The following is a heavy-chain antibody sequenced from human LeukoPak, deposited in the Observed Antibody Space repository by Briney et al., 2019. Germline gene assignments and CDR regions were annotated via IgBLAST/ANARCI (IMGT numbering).Heavy chain of an antibody. J-gene: IGHJ4*02. V-gene: IGHV1-69*06. CDR3: ARKGNWDRIPGEFHYYFDY. Sequence: SVKVSCKASGYTFTGYYMHWVRQAPGQGLEWMGGIIPIFGTANYAQKFQGRVTITADKSTSTAYMELSSLRSEDTAVYYCARKGNWDRIPGEFHYYFDYWGQGTLVTVSS. CDR2: IIPIFGTA. CDR1: GYTFTGYY. D-gene: IGHD3-16*01.